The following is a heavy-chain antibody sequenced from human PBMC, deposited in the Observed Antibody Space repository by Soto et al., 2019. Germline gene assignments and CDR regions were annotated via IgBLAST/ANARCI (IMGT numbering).Heavy chain of an antibody. CDR1: GYSFTSYW. V-gene: IGHV5-51*01. D-gene: IGHD6-19*01. Sequence: GASLKISCKGSGYSFTSYWIGWVRQMPGKGLEWMGIIYPGDSDTRYSPSFQGQVTISADKSISTAYLQWSSLKASDTAMYYCASAYSSGDDAFDIWGQGTMVTVSS. CDR3: ASAYSSGDDAFDI. CDR2: IYPGDSDT. J-gene: IGHJ3*02.